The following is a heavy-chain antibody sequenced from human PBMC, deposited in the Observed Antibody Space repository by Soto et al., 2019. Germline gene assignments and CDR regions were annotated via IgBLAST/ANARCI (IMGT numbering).Heavy chain of an antibody. CDR3: ARYRREAVAGYTLDN. CDR2: VYNSGST. D-gene: IGHD6-13*01. Sequence: SETLSLTCSVSGGSISSNYWTWIRQPPGKGLEWIGYVYNSGSTNYNPSLKSRVTISEDTSKSQFSLKVNSMTAADTAVYYCARYRREAVAGYTLDNWGQGILVTVSS. CDR1: GGSISSNY. V-gene: IGHV4-59*01. J-gene: IGHJ4*02.